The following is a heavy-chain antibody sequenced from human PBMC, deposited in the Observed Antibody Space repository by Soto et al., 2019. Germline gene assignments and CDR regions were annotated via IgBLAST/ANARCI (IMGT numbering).Heavy chain of an antibody. J-gene: IGHJ6*02. V-gene: IGHV3-74*01. CDR1: GLTFSSYY. CDR3: ARERGGGFGDV. CDR2: ITSDGSST. D-gene: IGHD3-10*01. Sequence: EVRLVESGGGLVQTGGSLRLSCAASGLTFSSYYMNWVRQAPGKGLVWVARITSDGSSTTYADSVKGRLTISRDNAKNTLYPQMNRLRAEDTAVFCWARERGGGFGDVWGQGTTVTVSS.